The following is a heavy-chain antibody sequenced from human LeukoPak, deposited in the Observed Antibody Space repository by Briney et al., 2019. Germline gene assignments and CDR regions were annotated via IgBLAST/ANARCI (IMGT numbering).Heavy chain of an antibody. J-gene: IGHJ4*02. Sequence: ASAKVSCKASGYTFTGYYMHWVRQAPGQGLEWMGWINPNSGGTNYAQEFQGRVTMTRDTSISTAYMELSRLRSDDTAVYYCARGSHVQYCSGGSCYLPFDYWGQGTLVTVSS. CDR2: INPNSGGT. D-gene: IGHD2-15*01. CDR3: ARGSHVQYCSGGSCYLPFDY. V-gene: IGHV1-2*02. CDR1: GYTFTGYY.